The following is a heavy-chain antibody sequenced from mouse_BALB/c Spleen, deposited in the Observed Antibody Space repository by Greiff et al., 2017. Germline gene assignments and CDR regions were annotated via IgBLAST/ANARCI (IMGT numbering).Heavy chain of an antibody. V-gene: IGHV5-6-5*01. J-gene: IGHJ2*01. D-gene: IGHD1-1*01. CDR3: ARGPVVDPFDY. CDR1: GFTFSSYA. Sequence: EVKLMESGGGLVKPGGSLKLSCAASGFTFSSYAMSWVRQTPEKRLEWVASISSGGSTYYPDSVKGRFTISRDNARNILYLQMSSLRSEDTAMYYCARGPVVDPFDYWGQGTTLTVSA. CDR2: ISSGGST.